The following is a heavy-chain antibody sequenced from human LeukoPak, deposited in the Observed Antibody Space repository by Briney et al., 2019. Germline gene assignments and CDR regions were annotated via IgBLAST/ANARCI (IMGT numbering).Heavy chain of an antibody. Sequence: GGSLRLSGAASGFIFSSYAINWVRQAPGKGLEWISYISSDSGTIYYADSMKGRFTISRDNARNSLYLQMNSLRAEDTAVYYCARDKKGIDYWGQGTLVTVSS. CDR3: ARDKKGIDY. CDR2: ISSDSGTI. J-gene: IGHJ4*02. CDR1: GFIFSSYA. D-gene: IGHD3-10*01. V-gene: IGHV3-48*01.